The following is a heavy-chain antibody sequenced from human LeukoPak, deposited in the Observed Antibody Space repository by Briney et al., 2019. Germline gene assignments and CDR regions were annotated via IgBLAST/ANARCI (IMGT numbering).Heavy chain of an antibody. D-gene: IGHD6-13*01. CDR1: GYTFTSYD. V-gene: IGHV1-8*03. Sequence: ASVKVSCKASGYTFTSYDINWVRQATGQGLEWMGWMNPNSGNTGYAQKFQGRVTITRNTSISTAYMELSSLRSEDTAVYYCARVEGFASAAGNAGGYYYYYMDVWGKGTTVTVSS. CDR3: ARVEGFASAAGNAGGYYYYYMDV. CDR2: MNPNSGNT. J-gene: IGHJ6*03.